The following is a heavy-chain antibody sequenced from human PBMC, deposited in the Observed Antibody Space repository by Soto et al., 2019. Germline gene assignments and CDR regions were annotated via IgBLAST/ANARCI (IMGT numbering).Heavy chain of an antibody. V-gene: IGHV4-31*03. CDR3: ARIGNMVDV. D-gene: IGHD3-10*01. CDR2: IDYSGNT. J-gene: IGHJ6*02. CDR1: GASISSAGYY. Sequence: QVQLQESGPGLVKPSQTLSLTCTVSGASISSAGYYWSWIRQHPEKGLEWMGYIDYSGNTYYNPSVMSRTTMSLYTSKSQFSLKLSSVTAADTAVYYCARIGNMVDVWGQGTTVTVSS.